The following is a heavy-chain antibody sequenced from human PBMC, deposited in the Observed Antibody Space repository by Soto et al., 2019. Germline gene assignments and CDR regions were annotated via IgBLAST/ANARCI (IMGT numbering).Heavy chain of an antibody. CDR3: ARARRVPAWVDY. D-gene: IGHD2-2*01. V-gene: IGHV4-31*03. J-gene: IGHJ4*02. Sequence: SETLSLTCTVSGGSISSGGYYWSWIRQHPGKGLEWVGYIYYSGSTYYNPSLKSRVTISVDTSKNQFSLKLSSVTAADTAVYYCARARRVPAWVDYWGQGTLVTVSS. CDR1: GGSISSGGYY. CDR2: IYYSGST.